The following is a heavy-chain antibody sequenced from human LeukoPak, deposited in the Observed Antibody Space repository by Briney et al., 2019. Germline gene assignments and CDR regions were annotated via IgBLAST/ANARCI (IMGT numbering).Heavy chain of an antibody. V-gene: IGHV1-24*01. CDR3: ATDILERGAFDI. Sequence: ASVKVSCKVSGYTLTELSMHWVRQAPGKGLEWMGGFDPEDGETIYAQKFQGRVTMTEDTSTDTAYMELSSLRSEDTAVYYCATDILERGAFDIWGQGTMVTVSS. CDR1: GYTLTELS. D-gene: IGHD1-1*01. CDR2: FDPEDGET. J-gene: IGHJ3*02.